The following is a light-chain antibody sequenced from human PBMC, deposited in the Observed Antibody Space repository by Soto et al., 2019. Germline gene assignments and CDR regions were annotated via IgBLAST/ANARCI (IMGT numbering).Light chain of an antibody. V-gene: IGKV1-39*01. CDR1: QSISTF. CDR3: QQSHSLPRT. CDR2: AAS. Sequence: DIQMTQSPSSLSASVGDRVTITCRASQSISTFLNWYQQKPGKAPNLLIYAASSLQREVPSRFSGSGSGTDFTLTITSLQPEDFATYYCQQSHSLPRTFGQGTKVEIK. J-gene: IGKJ1*01.